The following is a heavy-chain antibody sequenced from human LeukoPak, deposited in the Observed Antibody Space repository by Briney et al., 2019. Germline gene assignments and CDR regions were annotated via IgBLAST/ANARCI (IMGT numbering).Heavy chain of an antibody. CDR3: ARDNQVVTLDY. CDR2: ISYDGNNN. D-gene: IGHD3-22*01. CDR1: GFTFSNYG. Sequence: GGSLRLSCAASGFTFSNYGMHWVRQAPGKGLEWVAVISYDGNNNYYADSVKGRFTVSRDNSKNTLYLQMNSLRAEDTAVYYCARDNQVVTLDYWGQGTLVTVSS. J-gene: IGHJ4*02. V-gene: IGHV3-30*03.